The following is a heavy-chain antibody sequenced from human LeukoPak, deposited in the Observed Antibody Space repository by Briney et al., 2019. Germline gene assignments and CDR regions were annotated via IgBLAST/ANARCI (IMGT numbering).Heavy chain of an antibody. CDR1: GYTFTAYY. Sequence: ASVKVSCKASGYTFTAYYIQWVRQAPGQGLEWMGTIRPGDTRTTYAQKFRGRVTMTWDMSTTTGYMELSSLRSEDTAVYYCVREKSGGTYDYWGQGTLVTVSS. CDR2: IRPGDTRT. J-gene: IGHJ4*02. V-gene: IGHV1-46*01. D-gene: IGHD3-16*01. CDR3: VREKSGGTYDY.